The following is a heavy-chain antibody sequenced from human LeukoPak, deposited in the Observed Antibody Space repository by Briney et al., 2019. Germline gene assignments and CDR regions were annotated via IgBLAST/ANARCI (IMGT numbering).Heavy chain of an antibody. D-gene: IGHD1-1*01. V-gene: IGHV4-4*02. CDR2: VYNNGTP. CDR3: ATAPILRGEAGEQYKYGMDV. CDR1: VGSISSGNW. Sequence: SGTLSLTCAVSVGSISSGNWWSWVRQSPGKGLEWIGEVYNNGTPNYNPSLKSRVTISADTFKNHFSLELTSVTAADTAVYYCATAPILRGEAGEQYKYGMDVWGQGTTVIVSS. J-gene: IGHJ6*02.